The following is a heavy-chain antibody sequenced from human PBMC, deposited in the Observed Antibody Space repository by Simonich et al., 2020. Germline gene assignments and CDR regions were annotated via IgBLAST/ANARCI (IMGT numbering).Heavy chain of an antibody. V-gene: IGHV1-2*02. CDR2: INPNSGGK. D-gene: IGHD5-12*01. CDR1: GYTFTGYY. CDR3: ASSKLATIDY. Sequence: QVQLVQSGAEVKKPGASVKVSCKASGYTFTGYYMHWVRQAPGQGLEGMGWINPNSGGKNYAKKLQGRVTMTRDTSISTAYMELSRLRSDDTAVYYCASSKLATIDYWGQGTLVTVSS. J-gene: IGHJ4*02.